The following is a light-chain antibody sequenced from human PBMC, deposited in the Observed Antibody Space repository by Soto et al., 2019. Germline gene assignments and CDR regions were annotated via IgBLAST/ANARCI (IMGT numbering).Light chain of an antibody. CDR3: QQYGSSGT. J-gene: IGKJ1*01. Sequence: EIVLTQSPGTLSLSPGERATLSCRARQSVSSSYLAWYQQKPGQAPRLLIYGASSRATGIPARFSGSGSGTDFTLTISRLEPEDFAVYYCQQYGSSGTFGQGTKVDIK. CDR1: QSVSSSY. CDR2: GAS. V-gene: IGKV3-20*01.